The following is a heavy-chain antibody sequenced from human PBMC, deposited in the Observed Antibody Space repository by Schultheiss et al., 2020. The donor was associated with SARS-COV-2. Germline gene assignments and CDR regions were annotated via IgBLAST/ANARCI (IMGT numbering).Heavy chain of an antibody. CDR2: INHSGSA. CDR1: GGSFSGYY. J-gene: IGHJ6*02. D-gene: IGHD4-17*01. CDR3: ARGVYGDYGMDV. Sequence: LRLSCAVYGGSFSGYYWSWIRQPPGKGLEWIGEINHSGSANYNPSLKSRVTISVDTSKNQFSLKLSSVTAADTAVYYCARGVYGDYGMDVWGQGTTVTVSS. V-gene: IGHV4-34*01.